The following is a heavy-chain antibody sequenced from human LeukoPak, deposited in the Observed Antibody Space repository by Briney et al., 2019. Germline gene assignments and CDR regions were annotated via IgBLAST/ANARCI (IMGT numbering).Heavy chain of an antibody. Sequence: PGGSLRLSCAASGFIFTNAWMNWVRQAPGKGLEWVGRIKSKTDGGTTDYAAPVRGRFTVSRDDPEHMLYLQMNSVKTADTGVYYCTSSSSDWGQGTLVTVSS. D-gene: IGHD6-19*01. CDR2: IKSKTDGGTT. CDR3: TSSSSD. J-gene: IGHJ4*02. V-gene: IGHV3-15*01. CDR1: GFIFTNAW.